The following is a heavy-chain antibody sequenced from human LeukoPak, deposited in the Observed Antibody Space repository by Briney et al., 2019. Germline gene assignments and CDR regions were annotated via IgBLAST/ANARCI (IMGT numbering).Heavy chain of an antibody. CDR1: GGTFSSYA. CDR3: ARAPTPPVLLWFGESDPFDY. V-gene: IGHV1-69*04. CDR2: IIPILGIA. D-gene: IGHD3-10*01. J-gene: IGHJ4*02. Sequence: ASVKVSCKASGGTFSSYAISWVRQAPGQGLEWMGRIIPILGIANYAQKFQGRVTITADKSTSTAYMELSSLRSEDTAVYYCARAPTPPVLLWFGESDPFDYWGQGTLVTVSS.